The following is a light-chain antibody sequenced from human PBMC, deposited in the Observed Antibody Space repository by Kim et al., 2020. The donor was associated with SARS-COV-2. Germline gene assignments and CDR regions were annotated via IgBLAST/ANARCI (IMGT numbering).Light chain of an antibody. CDR1: SLRSSY. J-gene: IGLJ2*01. CDR3: HSRDSIGNDVI. V-gene: IGLV3-19*01. Sequence: ALGQTVRITGQGDSLRSSYASGYQQKPGQAPILVVFAKNNRPSGIPDRFSGSSSGSTASLTIAGAQAEDEADYYCHSRDSIGNDVIFGGGTQLTVL. CDR2: AKN.